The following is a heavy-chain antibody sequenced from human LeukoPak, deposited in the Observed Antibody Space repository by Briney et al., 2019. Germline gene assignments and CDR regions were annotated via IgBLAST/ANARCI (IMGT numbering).Heavy chain of an antibody. CDR2: ISSSSSYI. V-gene: IGHV3-21*04. D-gene: IGHD4-17*01. CDR1: GFTFSSYS. CDR3: ARDTVTTTFNYYYGMDV. J-gene: IGHJ6*02. Sequence: GGSLRLSCAASGFTFSSYSMNWVRQAPGKGLEWVSSISSSSSYIYYADSVKGRFTISRDNAKNSLYLQMNSLRAEDTAVYYCARDTVTTTFNYYYGMDVWGQGTTVTVSS.